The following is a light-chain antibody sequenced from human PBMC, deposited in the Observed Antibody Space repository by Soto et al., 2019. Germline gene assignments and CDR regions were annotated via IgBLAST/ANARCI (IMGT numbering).Light chain of an antibody. J-gene: IGKJ5*01. CDR1: ENVRTF. Sequence: PGERATLSCKASENVRTFVDWYQQKPGQAPRLLIHGASNRATGIPDRFSGSGSGTDFTLTISRLEPEDFAVYYCQQRNTWPPITFGQGTRLEI. CDR3: QQRNTWPPIT. CDR2: GAS. V-gene: IGKV3-11*01.